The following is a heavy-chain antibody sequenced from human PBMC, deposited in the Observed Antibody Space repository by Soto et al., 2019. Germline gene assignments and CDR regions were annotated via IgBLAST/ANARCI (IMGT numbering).Heavy chain of an antibody. CDR1: GFSFSNYA. CDR2: FSAGGRA. V-gene: IGHV3-23*01. Sequence: PGGSLRLSCEASGFSFSNYALSWVRQAPGKGLEWVSTFSAGGRAYYADSVKGRFTIAKDFSKNTLHLQTNSLRAEDTAVYFCAQESMPEHYGDTLFDHWGQGTRVTVSS. CDR3: AQESMPEHYGDTLFDH. D-gene: IGHD4-17*01. J-gene: IGHJ4*02.